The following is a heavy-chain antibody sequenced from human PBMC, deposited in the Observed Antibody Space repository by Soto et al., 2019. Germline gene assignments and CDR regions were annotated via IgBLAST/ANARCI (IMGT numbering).Heavy chain of an antibody. CDR3: ARISRDGYNYLDY. D-gene: IGHD5-12*01. Sequence: QVTLKESGPVLVKPTETLTLTCTVSGSSLSNAKMGVTWIRQPPGKALEWLAHIFSNDEKSYSTSLKSRLTISKDTAKSQVVLTMPNMDPVDTATYYCARISRDGYNYLDYWGQGTLVTVSS. J-gene: IGHJ4*02. V-gene: IGHV2-26*01. CDR2: IFSNDEK. CDR1: GSSLSNAKMG.